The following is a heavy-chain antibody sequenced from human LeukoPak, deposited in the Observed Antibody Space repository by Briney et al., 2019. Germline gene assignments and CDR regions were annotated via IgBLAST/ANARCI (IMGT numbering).Heavy chain of an antibody. CDR3: ATGGVRASSRPHDAFDI. CDR2: VDPGDGET. V-gene: IGHV1-69-2*01. Sequence: AASVKVSCKVSGYTFTDYYMHWVQQAPGKGLEWMGLVDPGDGETIYAEKFQGRVTITADTSTDTAYMELSSLRSEDTAVYYCATGGVRASSRPHDAFDIWGQGTMVTVSS. CDR1: GYTFTDYY. J-gene: IGHJ3*02. D-gene: IGHD1-26*01.